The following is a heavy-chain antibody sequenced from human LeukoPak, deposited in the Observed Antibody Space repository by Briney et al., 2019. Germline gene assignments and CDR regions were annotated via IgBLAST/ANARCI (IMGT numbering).Heavy chain of an antibody. D-gene: IGHD4-17*01. CDR3: ATVTTTPAGDY. CDR1: EFTFSSYA. Sequence: GGSLRLSCAVSEFTFSSYAMSWVRQAPGKGLEWVSAISGSGGSTYYADSVKGRFTISRDNSKNTLYLQMNGLRAEDTAVYYCATVTTTPAGDYWGQGTLVTVSS. CDR2: ISGSGGST. V-gene: IGHV3-23*01. J-gene: IGHJ4*02.